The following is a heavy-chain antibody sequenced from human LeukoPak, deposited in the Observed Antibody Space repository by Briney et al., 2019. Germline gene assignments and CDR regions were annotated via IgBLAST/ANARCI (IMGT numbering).Heavy chain of an antibody. CDR1: GFTFSSYG. CDR3: ARGVGSGSRLRAGDY. J-gene: IGHJ4*02. V-gene: IGHV3-33*01. CDR2: IWYDGSNK. D-gene: IGHD1-26*01. Sequence: GGSLRLSCAASGFTFSSYGMHWVRQAPGKGLEWVAVIWYDGSNKYYADSVKGRFTISRDNSKNTLYLQMNSLRAEDTAVYCCARGVGSGSRLRAGDYWGQGTLVTVSS.